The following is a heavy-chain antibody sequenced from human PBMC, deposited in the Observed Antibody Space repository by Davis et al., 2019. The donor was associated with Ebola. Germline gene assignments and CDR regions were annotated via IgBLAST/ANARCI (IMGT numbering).Heavy chain of an antibody. Sequence: SPPSGFPFSASHMNWVRQAPGKGLEWVANIRDSEVTYYADSVKGRFTISRDNSKSTLYLQMDSLRAEDTALYYCAKEPSSGYAFDIWGQGTMVTVSS. V-gene: IGHV3-23*01. CDR2: IRDSEVT. J-gene: IGHJ3*02. CDR1: GFPFSASH. D-gene: IGHD3-22*01. CDR3: AKEPSSGYAFDI.